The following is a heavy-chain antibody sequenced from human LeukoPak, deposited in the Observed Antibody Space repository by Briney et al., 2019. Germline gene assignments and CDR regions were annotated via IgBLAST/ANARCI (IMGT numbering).Heavy chain of an antibody. CDR3: ARHGTISSESCFDY. CDR1: GGSVSSYY. CDR2: IHNSGRT. J-gene: IGHJ4*02. Sequence: PSETLSLTCIVSGGSVSSYYWSWIRQSPGKGLEWIGYIHNSGRTNYNPSLKSRVTGFVDTSKNQVSLRLSSVTAADTAVYYCARHGTISSESCFDYWGQGALVTVSS. D-gene: IGHD1-14*01. V-gene: IGHV4-59*08.